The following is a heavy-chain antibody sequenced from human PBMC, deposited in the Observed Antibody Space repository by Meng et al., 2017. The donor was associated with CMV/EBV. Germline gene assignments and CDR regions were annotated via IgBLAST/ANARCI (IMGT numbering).Heavy chain of an antibody. Sequence: SETLSLTCTVSGGSISSSYWSWIRQPPGKGLEWIGYIYYSGSTNYNPPLKSRVTISVDTSKNQFSLKLSSVTAADTAVYYCARGGSSSSETFDYWGQGTLVTVSS. V-gene: IGHV4-59*01. J-gene: IGHJ4*02. CDR3: ARGGSSSSETFDY. CDR2: IYYSGST. CDR1: GGSISSSY. D-gene: IGHD6-6*01.